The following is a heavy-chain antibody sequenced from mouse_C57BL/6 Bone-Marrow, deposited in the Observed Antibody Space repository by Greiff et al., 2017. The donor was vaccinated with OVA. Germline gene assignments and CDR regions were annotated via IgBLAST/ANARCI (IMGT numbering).Heavy chain of an antibody. D-gene: IGHD1-1*01. CDR2: IYPGDGDT. J-gene: IGHJ3*01. CDR1: GYAFSSSW. CDR3: AIGTTVGFAY. Sequence: VKLQESGPELVKPGASVKISCKASGYAFSSSWMNWVKQRPGKGLEWIGRIYPGDGDTNYNGKFKGKATLTADKSSSTAYMQLSSLTSEDSAVYYCAIGTTVGFAYWGQGTLVTVSA. V-gene: IGHV1-82*01.